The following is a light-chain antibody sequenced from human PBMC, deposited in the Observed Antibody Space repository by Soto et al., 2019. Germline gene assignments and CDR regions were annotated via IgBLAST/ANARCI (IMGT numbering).Light chain of an antibody. Sequence: QSVLTQPASVSGSPGQSITISCTGTGSDVGGFNYVSWYQQHPGKVPKLMIYDVSNRPSGVSNRFSGSKSGNTASLTISGLQGEDEADYYCSSYTSSSTYVFGTGTKVTVL. CDR3: SSYTSSSTYV. CDR2: DVS. V-gene: IGLV2-14*01. J-gene: IGLJ1*01. CDR1: GSDVGGFNY.